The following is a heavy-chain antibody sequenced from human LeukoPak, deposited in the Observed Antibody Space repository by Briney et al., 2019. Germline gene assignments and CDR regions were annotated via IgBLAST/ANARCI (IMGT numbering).Heavy chain of an antibody. CDR3: ARVEGYSSPGGDY. CDR2: IYYSGST. D-gene: IGHD6-13*01. J-gene: IGHJ4*02. V-gene: IGHV4-59*01. CDR1: GGSISSYY. Sequence: SETLSLTCTVSGGSISSYYWSWIRQPPGKGLEWIGYIYYSGSTNYNPSLKSRVTISVDTSKNQFSLKLSSVTAADTAVYYCARVEGYSSPGGDYWGQGTLVTVSS.